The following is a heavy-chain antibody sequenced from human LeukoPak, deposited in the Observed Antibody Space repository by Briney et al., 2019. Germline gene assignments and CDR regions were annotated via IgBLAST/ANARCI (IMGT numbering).Heavy chain of an antibody. CDR3: AKDSRGYSYGYYYYGMDV. D-gene: IGHD5-18*01. CDR1: GFTFSSYG. CDR2: ISYDGSNK. Sequence: GGSLRLSCAASGFTFSSYGMHWVRQAPGKGLEWVAVISYDGSNKYYADFVKGRFTISRDNSKNTLYLQMNSLRAEDTAVYYCAKDSRGYSYGYYYYGMDVWGQGTTVTVSS. V-gene: IGHV3-30*18. J-gene: IGHJ6*02.